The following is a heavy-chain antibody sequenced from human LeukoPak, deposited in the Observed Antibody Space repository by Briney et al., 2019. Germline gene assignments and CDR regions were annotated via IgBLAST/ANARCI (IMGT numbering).Heavy chain of an antibody. D-gene: IGHD4-17*01. Sequence: PSETLSLTCTVSGYSISSGYYWGWIRQPPGKGLEWIGIIYHSGNSYYNPSLKSRVTISVDTSKNEFSLRLNSVTAADTAVYYCARAGTNLGDYDYWGQGTLVTVSS. V-gene: IGHV4-38-2*02. CDR1: GYSISSGYY. CDR2: IYHSGNS. J-gene: IGHJ4*02. CDR3: ARAGTNLGDYDY.